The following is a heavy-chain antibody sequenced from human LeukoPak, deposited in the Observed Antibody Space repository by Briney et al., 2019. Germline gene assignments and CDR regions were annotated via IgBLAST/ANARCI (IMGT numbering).Heavy chain of an antibody. CDR3: AKGPTMTTVTTVFDY. Sequence: PGGSLRLSCAASGFTFSSYAMSWVRQAPGKGLEWVSAISGSGGSTYYADSVKGRFTISRDNSKNTLYLQMNSLRAEDTAVYYCAKGPTMTTVTTVFDYWGQGTLVTVPS. D-gene: IGHD4-17*01. V-gene: IGHV3-23*01. J-gene: IGHJ4*02. CDR1: GFTFSSYA. CDR2: ISGSGGST.